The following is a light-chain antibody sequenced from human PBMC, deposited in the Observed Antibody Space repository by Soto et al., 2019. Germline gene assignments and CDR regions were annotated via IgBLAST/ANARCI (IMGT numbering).Light chain of an antibody. J-gene: IGKJ5*01. V-gene: IGKV1-5*01. CDR3: QQYHTSPIT. Sequence: ASQSISSYLAWYQQKPGKAPKLLIYDASNLHSGVPPRFSGSGSGTEFTPTISSLQPDDSATYYCQQYHTSPITFGQGTRLEI. CDR2: DAS. CDR1: QSISSY.